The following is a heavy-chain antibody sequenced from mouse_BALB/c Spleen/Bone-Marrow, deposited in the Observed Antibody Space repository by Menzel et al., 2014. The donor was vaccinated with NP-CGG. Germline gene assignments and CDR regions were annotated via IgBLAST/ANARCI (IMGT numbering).Heavy chain of an antibody. Sequence: QVRLQQFGAELVKPGASVKLFCKASGYTFTNYDINWVWQRPEQGLEWIGWIFPGNGSTNYNEKFKGKATLTTDKSSSTAYMQLSRLTSEDSAVYFCARSNSISTATDYWGQGTTLTVSS. D-gene: IGHD1-2*01. J-gene: IGHJ2*01. V-gene: IGHV1-77*01. CDR1: GYTFTNYD. CDR3: ARSNSISTATDY. CDR2: IFPGNGST.